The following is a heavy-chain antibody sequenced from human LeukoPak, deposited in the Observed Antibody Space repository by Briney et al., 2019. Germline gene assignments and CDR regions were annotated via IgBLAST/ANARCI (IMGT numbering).Heavy chain of an antibody. V-gene: IGHV1-69*13. Sequence: ASVKVSCKASGYTFTSYYIHWVRQAPGQGLEWMGGIIPIFGTANYAQKFQGRVTITADESTSTAYMELSSLRSEDTAVYYCARGGSGSYYIFDYWGQGTLVTVSS. CDR2: IIPIFGTA. CDR3: ARGGSGSYYIFDY. CDR1: GYTFTSYY. D-gene: IGHD3-10*01. J-gene: IGHJ4*02.